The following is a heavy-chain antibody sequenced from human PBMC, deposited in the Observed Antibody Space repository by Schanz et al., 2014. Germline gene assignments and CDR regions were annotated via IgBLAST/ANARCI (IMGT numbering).Heavy chain of an antibody. CDR2: INPNSGAT. J-gene: IGHJ2*01. V-gene: IGHV1-2*02. Sequence: QVQLVQSGAEVKKPGASVKVSCKASGYTFTVYYMHWVRQAPGQGLEWLGWINPNSGATSSAQKFQGRVTMTRDTSISTAYMELSRLRSDDTAVYYCARAGQDFEYSSLSPIWYFDLWGRGTLVTVSS. CDR3: ARAGQDFEYSSLSPIWYFDL. CDR1: GYTFTVYY. D-gene: IGHD6-6*01.